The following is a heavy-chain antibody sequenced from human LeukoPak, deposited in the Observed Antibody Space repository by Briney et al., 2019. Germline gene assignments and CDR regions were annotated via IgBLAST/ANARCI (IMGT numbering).Heavy chain of an antibody. CDR2: IDHSGSS. Sequence: SETLSLTCSIYGGSFSNYYWTWIRQPPGKGLEWIGEIDHSGSSHYNPSLKSRVTISVDTSKNQLSLKLSSVTAADTAVYYCARGLEDRISIFGVVKFYYFDFWGQGTLVTVSS. D-gene: IGHD3-3*01. V-gene: IGHV4-34*01. CDR1: GGSFSNYY. CDR3: ARGLEDRISIFGVVKFYYFDF. J-gene: IGHJ4*02.